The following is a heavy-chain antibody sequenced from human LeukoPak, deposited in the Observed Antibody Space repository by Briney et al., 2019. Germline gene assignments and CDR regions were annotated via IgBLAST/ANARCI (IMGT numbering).Heavy chain of an antibody. CDR2: INSDGSST. D-gene: IGHD2-2*01. V-gene: IGHV3-74*01. Sequence: GGSLRLSCAASGFTFSSYWMHWVRQAPGKGLVWVSRINSDGSSTSYADPVKGRFTISRDNAKNTLYLQMNSLRAEDTAVYYCLLGYCSSTSCQHDAFDIWGQGTMVTVSS. CDR3: LLGYCSSTSCQHDAFDI. J-gene: IGHJ3*02. CDR1: GFTFSSYW.